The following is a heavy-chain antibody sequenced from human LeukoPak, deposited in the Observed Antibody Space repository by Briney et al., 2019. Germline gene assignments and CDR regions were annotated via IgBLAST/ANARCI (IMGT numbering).Heavy chain of an antibody. J-gene: IGHJ4*02. Sequence: ASVKVSCKASGYTLTGYYMHWVRQAPGQGLEWMGWINPDSGGTKYAQKFQGRVTMTRDTSISTAYMELCRLRSDDTAVYYCARGSSSSWYKYFFDYRGQGTPVTVSS. CDR2: INPDSGGT. CDR3: ARGSSSSWYKYFFDY. CDR1: GYTLTGYY. V-gene: IGHV1-2*02. D-gene: IGHD6-13*01.